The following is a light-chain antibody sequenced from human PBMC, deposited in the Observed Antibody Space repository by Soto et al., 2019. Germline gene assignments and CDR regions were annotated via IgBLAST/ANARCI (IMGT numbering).Light chain of an antibody. J-gene: IGLJ1*01. CDR3: SSYTSSSTYV. V-gene: IGLV2-14*01. CDR1: SSDVGGYNY. CDR2: EVS. Sequence: QSMVTQPASVSGSTWQSITISCTGTSSDVGGYNYVSWYQQHPGKAPKLMIYEVSNRPSGVSNRFSGSKSGNTASLTISGLQAEDEADYYCSSYTSSSTYVFGTGTKVTVL.